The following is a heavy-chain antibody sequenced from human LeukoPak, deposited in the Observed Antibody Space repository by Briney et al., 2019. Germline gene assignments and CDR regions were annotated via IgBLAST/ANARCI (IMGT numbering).Heavy chain of an antibody. Sequence: SETLSLTCAVSGGSISSSNWWSWVRPPPGKGLEGIGEIYNSKSTNYNTSLQSRLTISIDKSKSQFSLKLSSVTAADTAVYYCASTVLTPLFDFWGQGTLVTVSS. CDR2: IYNSKST. D-gene: IGHD4-23*01. CDR1: GGSISSSNW. J-gene: IGHJ4*02. CDR3: ASTVLTPLFDF. V-gene: IGHV4-4*02.